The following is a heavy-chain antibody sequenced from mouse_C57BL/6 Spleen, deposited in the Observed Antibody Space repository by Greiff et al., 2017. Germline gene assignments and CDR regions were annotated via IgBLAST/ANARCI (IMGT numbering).Heavy chain of an antibody. CDR2: IHPSDSDT. CDR1: GYTFTSYW. CDR3: AITVITTVGGY. V-gene: IGHV1-74*01. D-gene: IGHD1-1*01. Sequence: QVQLQQPGAELVKPGASVKVSCKASGYTFTSYWMHWVKQRPGQGLEWIGRIHPSDSDTNYNQKFKGKATLTVDKSSSTAYMQLSSLTSEDSAVYYCAITVITTVGGYWGQGTTLTVSS. J-gene: IGHJ2*01.